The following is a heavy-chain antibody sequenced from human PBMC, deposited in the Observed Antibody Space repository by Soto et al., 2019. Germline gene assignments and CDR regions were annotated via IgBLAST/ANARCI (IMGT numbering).Heavy chain of an antibody. CDR2: IFYSGST. Sequence: SETLDLTCIVSGGSISCHYWTWIRQSPGKGLEWIGYIFYSGSTNYNPSLKSRVTISVDTSKNQFSLKMSSVTAADTAVYYCARVGSSGWSPDYWGRGTLVTVSS. V-gene: IGHV4-59*11. J-gene: IGHJ4*02. CDR1: GGSISCHY. CDR3: ARVGSSGWSPDY. D-gene: IGHD6-19*01.